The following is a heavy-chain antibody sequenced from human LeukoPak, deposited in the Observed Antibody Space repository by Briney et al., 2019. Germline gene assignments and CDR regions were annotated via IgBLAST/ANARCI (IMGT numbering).Heavy chain of an antibody. J-gene: IGHJ4*02. Sequence: PSETLSLTCAVSAGSISSSNYYWGWIRQPPGKGLEWIGSIYYSGSTYYNPSLKSRVTISVDTSKNQFSLKLSSVTAADTAVYYCARHGGYSYGYIPYWGQGTLVTVSS. V-gene: IGHV4-39*01. CDR2: IYYSGST. CDR1: AGSISSSNYY. CDR3: ARHGGYSYGYIPY. D-gene: IGHD5-18*01.